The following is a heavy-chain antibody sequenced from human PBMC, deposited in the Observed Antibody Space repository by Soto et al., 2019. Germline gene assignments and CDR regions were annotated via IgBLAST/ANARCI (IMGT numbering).Heavy chain of an antibody. D-gene: IGHD3-3*01. Sequence: SETLSLTCTVSGGSISSGGYYWSWIRQHPGKGLEWIGYIYYSGSTYYNPSLKSRVTISVDTSKNQFSLKLSSATAADTAVYYCARSPTIFGAPYLNWFDPWGQGTLVTVSS. CDR3: ARSPTIFGAPYLNWFDP. CDR1: GGSISSGGYY. CDR2: IYYSGST. V-gene: IGHV4-31*03. J-gene: IGHJ5*02.